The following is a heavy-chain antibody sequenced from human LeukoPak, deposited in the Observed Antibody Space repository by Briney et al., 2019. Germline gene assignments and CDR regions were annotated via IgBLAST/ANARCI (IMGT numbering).Heavy chain of an antibody. CDR3: ARVGGTNYYYYGMDV. J-gene: IGHJ6*02. D-gene: IGHD1-26*01. V-gene: IGHV4-59*01. CDR1: GGSISNYY. CDR2: IYYSGST. Sequence: PSETLSLTCTVSGGSISNYYWSWIRQPPGKGLEWIGYIYYSGSTNYNPSLKSRVTISVDTSKNQFSLKLSSVPAADTAVYYCARVGGTNYYYYGMDVWGQGTTVTVSS.